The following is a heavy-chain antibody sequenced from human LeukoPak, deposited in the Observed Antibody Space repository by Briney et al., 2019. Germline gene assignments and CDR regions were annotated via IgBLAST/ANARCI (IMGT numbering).Heavy chain of an antibody. J-gene: IGHJ4*02. Sequence: GESLKISCEGSGYSFTSYWIGWVRQMPGKGLKWMGTIYPGDSDARYSPSFQGQVTISADKSISTAYLQWSSLKASDTAMYYCARRRDLYSGSYYPFDYWGQGTLVTVSS. CDR2: IYPGDSDA. CDR3: ARRRDLYSGSYYPFDY. D-gene: IGHD1-26*01. V-gene: IGHV5-51*01. CDR1: GYSFTSYW.